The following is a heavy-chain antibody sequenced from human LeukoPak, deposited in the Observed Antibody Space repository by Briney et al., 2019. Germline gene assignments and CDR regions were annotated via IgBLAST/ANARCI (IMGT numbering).Heavy chain of an antibody. D-gene: IGHD5-12*01. CDR1: GITISSYT. J-gene: IGHJ4*02. Sequence: GGSLRLSCAASGITISSYTMNWVRQAPGKGLEWVSSITSSSSYIYYADSVKGRFTISRDNAKNSLYLQMNSLRVEDTALYYCVSPTADYPVPYYFDSWGQGTLVTVSS. CDR2: ITSSSSYI. CDR3: VSPTADYPVPYYFDS. V-gene: IGHV3-21*01.